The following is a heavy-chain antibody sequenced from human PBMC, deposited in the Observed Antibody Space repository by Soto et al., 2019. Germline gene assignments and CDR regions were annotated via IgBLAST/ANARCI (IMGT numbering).Heavy chain of an antibody. V-gene: IGHV3-9*01. CDR2: ISWNSGSI. Sequence: SLRLSCAASGFTFDDYAMHLFRQDPGTGLEWVSGISWNSGSIGYADSVKGRFTISRDNAKNSLYLQMNSLRAEDTALYYCAKAYSYSMAGDAFDIWGQGTMVTVSS. D-gene: IGHD5-18*01. CDR1: GFTFDDYA. CDR3: AKAYSYSMAGDAFDI. J-gene: IGHJ3*02.